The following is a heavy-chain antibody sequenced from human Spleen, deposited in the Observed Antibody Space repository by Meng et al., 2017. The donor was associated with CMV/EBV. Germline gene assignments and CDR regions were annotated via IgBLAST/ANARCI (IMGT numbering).Heavy chain of an antibody. D-gene: IGHD3-16*01. CDR2: IYYSGNT. Sequence: VSGASVASGSYYWSWLRQPPGKRLEWIGFIYYSGNTYYNPSLKSRVTISIDTSKNQFSLKMNSVTAADTAIYYCARDWGSAGPFDPWGQGALVTVSS. CDR3: ARDWGSAGPFDP. J-gene: IGHJ5*02. CDR1: GASVASGSYY. V-gene: IGHV4-61*01.